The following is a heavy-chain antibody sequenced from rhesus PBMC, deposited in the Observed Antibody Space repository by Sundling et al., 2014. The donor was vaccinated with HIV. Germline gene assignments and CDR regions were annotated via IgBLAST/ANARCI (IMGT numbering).Heavy chain of an antibody. V-gene: IGHV4-73*01. Sequence: QVRLQQWGEGLVKPSETLSLTCAVYGVSITDYQYWTWIRLPPGKGVEWIGYIYGPTARTNYNPSLRNRVTISMDTSKNQFSLKMTSVTAADTAMYYCVRRGSAGFDVGGPGVLVTVSP. J-gene: IGHJ5-1*01. CDR1: GVSITDYQY. CDR3: VRRGSAGFDV. CDR2: IYGPTART. D-gene: IGHD3-9*01.